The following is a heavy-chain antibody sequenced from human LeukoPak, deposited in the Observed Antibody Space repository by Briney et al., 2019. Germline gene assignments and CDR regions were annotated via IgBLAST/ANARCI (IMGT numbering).Heavy chain of an antibody. CDR2: INHSGST. J-gene: IGHJ6*04. Sequence: SETLSLTCAVYGGSFSGHYWSWIRQPPGKGLEWIGEINHSGSTNYNPSLKSRVTISVDTSKNQFSLKLSSVTAADTAVYYCARVPNYYGSGSYYNPPYYYYYGMDVWGKGTTVTVSS. CDR3: ARVPNYYGSGSYYNPPYYYYYGMDV. CDR1: GGSFSGHY. V-gene: IGHV4-34*01. D-gene: IGHD3-10*01.